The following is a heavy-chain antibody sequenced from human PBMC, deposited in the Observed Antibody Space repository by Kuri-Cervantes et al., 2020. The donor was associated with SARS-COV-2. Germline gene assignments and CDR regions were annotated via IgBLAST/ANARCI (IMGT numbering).Heavy chain of an antibody. Sequence: ETLSLTCAASGFTFSSYRMNWVRQAPGKGLEWVSSISSSSSYIYYADSVKGRFTISRDNAKNSLYLQMNSLRAEDTAVYYCARDQGGYYGSGSFDYWGQGTLDTVSS. D-gene: IGHD3-10*01. CDR2: ISSSSSYI. V-gene: IGHV3-21*01. J-gene: IGHJ4*02. CDR1: GFTFSSYR. CDR3: ARDQGGYYGSGSFDY.